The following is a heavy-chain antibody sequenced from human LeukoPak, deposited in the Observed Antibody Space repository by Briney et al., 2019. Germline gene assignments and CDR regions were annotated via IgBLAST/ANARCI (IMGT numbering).Heavy chain of an antibody. J-gene: IGHJ5*02. D-gene: IGHD3-10*01. CDR2: IYHSGTT. CDR1: GDSLRSTNW. CDR3: ARGEPDNYYGSGSYSP. V-gene: IGHV4-4*02. Sequence: KASETLSLTCAVSGDSLRSTNWWSWVRQPPGKGLEWIGEIYHSGTTNYNPSLKSRVTISTDTSKNQFSLKLSSVTAADTAVYYCARGEPDNYYGSGSYSPWSQGTLVTVSS.